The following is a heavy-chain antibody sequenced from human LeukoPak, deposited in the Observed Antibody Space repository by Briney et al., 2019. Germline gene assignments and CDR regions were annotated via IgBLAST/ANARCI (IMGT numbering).Heavy chain of an antibody. J-gene: IGHJ6*02. CDR2: IKQDGSEK. CDR1: RFTSSTYW. Sequence: GGSLRLSCAASRFTSSTYWMSWVRQAPGKGLEWVANIKQDGSEKDYVDSVKGRFTISRDNAKTSLYLQMNSLRVEDTAVYYCASGYGMDVWGQGTTVTVSS. CDR3: ASGYGMDV. V-gene: IGHV3-7*02.